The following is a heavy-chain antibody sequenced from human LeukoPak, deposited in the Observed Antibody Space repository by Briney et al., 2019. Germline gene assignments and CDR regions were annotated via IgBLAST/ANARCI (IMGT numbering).Heavy chain of an antibody. Sequence: GGSLRLSCAASGFTFSSYAMSWVRQAPGKGLEWVSAISGSGASTYYADSVKGRFTISRDNSKNTLDVQMNSLRAEETAVYYCAKSQFGGVFDGFDIWGQGTMVTVSS. CDR3: AKSQFGGVFDGFDI. V-gene: IGHV3-23*01. CDR1: GFTFSSYA. D-gene: IGHD3-16*01. J-gene: IGHJ3*02. CDR2: ISGSGAST.